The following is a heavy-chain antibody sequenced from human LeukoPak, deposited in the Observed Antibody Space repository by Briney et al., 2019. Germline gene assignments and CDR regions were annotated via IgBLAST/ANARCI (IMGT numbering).Heavy chain of an antibody. V-gene: IGHV3-21*01. CDR2: ISSSSSYI. J-gene: IGHJ4*02. CDR1: GFTFSSYW. D-gene: IGHD4-17*01. Sequence: RGSLRLSCAASGFTFSSYWMHWVRQAPGKGLVWVSSISSSSSYIYYADSVKGRFTISRDNAKNSLYLQMNSLRAEDTAVYYCARDFVTTLYYFDYWGQGTLVTVSS. CDR3: ARDFVTTLYYFDY.